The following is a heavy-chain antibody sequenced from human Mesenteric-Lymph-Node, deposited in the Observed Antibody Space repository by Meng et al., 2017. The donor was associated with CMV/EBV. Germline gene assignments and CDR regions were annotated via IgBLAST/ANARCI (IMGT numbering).Heavy chain of an antibody. Sequence: SETLSLTCTVSGGSVSSGSYYWSWIRQPPGKGLEWIGYIYYSGSTNYNPSLKSRVTISVDTSKNQFSLNLTSVTAADTAVYYCARGLGILNKFGEVLNYGMDVWGQGTPVTVSS. CDR3: ARGLGILNKFGEVLNYGMDV. D-gene: IGHD3-16*01. J-gene: IGHJ6*02. CDR2: IYYSGST. CDR1: GGSVSSGSYY. V-gene: IGHV4-61*01.